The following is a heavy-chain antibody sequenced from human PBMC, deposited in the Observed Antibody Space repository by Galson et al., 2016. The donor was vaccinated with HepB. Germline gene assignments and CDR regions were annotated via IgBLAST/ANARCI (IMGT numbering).Heavy chain of an antibody. CDR1: GFTLSSYG. Sequence: SLRLSCAASGFTLSSYGMHWVRQAPGKGLEWVAVISYDGSNEYYTDPVKGRFTISRDNPRNTLYLEMNSLRAEDTAVYFCAKVNNGGGFILDFFDYWGQGTVVTVSS. CDR3: AKVNNGGGFILDFFDY. CDR2: ISYDGSNE. V-gene: IGHV3-30*18. D-gene: IGHD6-25*01. J-gene: IGHJ4*02.